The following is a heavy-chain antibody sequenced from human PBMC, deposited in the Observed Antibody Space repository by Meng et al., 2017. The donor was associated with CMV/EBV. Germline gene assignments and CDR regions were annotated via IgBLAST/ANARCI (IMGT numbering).Heavy chain of an antibody. Sequence: GESLKISCAASGFSFSSYEMNWVRQAPGKGLEWVSHISRSGYTIYYVDSVKGRFTVSRDNAKKSLYLQMNSVRAEDTAVYYCARESDCENTSCYTWDYWGQGTLVTVSS. CDR3: ARESDCENTSCYTWDY. J-gene: IGHJ4*02. V-gene: IGHV3-48*03. CDR2: ISRSGYTI. CDR1: GFSFSSYE. D-gene: IGHD2-2*02.